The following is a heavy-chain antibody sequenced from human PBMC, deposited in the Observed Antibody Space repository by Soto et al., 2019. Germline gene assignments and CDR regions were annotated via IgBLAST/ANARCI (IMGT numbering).Heavy chain of an antibody. CDR1: GFTFSSYA. V-gene: IGHV3-23*01. CDR2: ISGSGGST. D-gene: IGHD3-9*01. J-gene: IGHJ3*02. CDR3: AKDRLDGPYDILTGSVFLGQDAFDI. Sequence: EVQLLESGGGLVQPGGSLRLSCAASGFTFSSYAMSWVRQAPGKGLEWVSAISGSGGSTYYADSVKGRFTISRDNSKNTLYLQMNSLRAEDTAVYYCAKDRLDGPYDILTGSVFLGQDAFDIWGQGTMVTVSS.